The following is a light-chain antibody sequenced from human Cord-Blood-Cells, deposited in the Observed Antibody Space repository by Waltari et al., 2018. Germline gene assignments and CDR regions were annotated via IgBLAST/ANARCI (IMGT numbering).Light chain of an antibody. CDR2: AAS. Sequence: IQLTQSPSFLSASVGDRVTITCRASPGISSYLAWYQQKPGKAPKLLIEAASTLQSGVPSRFSGSGSGSAFTITISSLQPEDFATYYCQQLNSYPPTFGPGTKVDIK. CDR1: PGISSY. V-gene: IGKV1-9*01. CDR3: QQLNSYPPT. J-gene: IGKJ3*01.